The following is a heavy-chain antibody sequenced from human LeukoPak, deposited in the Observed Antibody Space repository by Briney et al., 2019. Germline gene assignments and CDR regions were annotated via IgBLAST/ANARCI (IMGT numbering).Heavy chain of an antibody. V-gene: IGHV4-34*01. CDR1: GGSFSGYY. D-gene: IGHD3-22*01. J-gene: IGHJ3*02. Sequence: SETLSLTCAVYGGSFSGYYWSWIRQPPGKGLEWIGEINHSGSTNYNPSLKSRVTISVDTSKNQFSLKLSSVTAADTAVYYCARKLGSGYYYRPMECHDAFDIWGQGTMVTVSS. CDR2: INHSGST. CDR3: ARKLGSGYYYRPMECHDAFDI.